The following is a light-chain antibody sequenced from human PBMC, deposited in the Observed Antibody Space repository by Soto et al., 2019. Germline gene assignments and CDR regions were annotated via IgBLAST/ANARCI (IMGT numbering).Light chain of an antibody. Sequence: EIVMTQSPATLSVSPGERATLSCRASQSVSSSSLAWYQQKPGQAPRLFIYGASSRATGIPDRFSGSGSGTDFTLTISRLEPEDFAVYYCQQYGSSPYTFGPGTKLEIK. CDR1: QSVSSSS. CDR2: GAS. J-gene: IGKJ2*01. V-gene: IGKV3-20*01. CDR3: QQYGSSPYT.